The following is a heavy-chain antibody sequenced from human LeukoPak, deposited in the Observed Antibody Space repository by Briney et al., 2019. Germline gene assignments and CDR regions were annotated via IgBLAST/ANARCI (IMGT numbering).Heavy chain of an antibody. V-gene: IGHV3-66*01. Sequence: GGSLRLSCAASGFTFSSYAMSWVRQAPGKGLEWVSVIYSGGSTYYADSVKGRFTISRDNSKNTLYLQMNSLRAEDTAVYYCASPYCGGDCPRGDAFDIWGQGTMVTVSS. J-gene: IGHJ3*02. D-gene: IGHD2-21*02. CDR3: ASPYCGGDCPRGDAFDI. CDR2: IYSGGST. CDR1: GFTFSSYA.